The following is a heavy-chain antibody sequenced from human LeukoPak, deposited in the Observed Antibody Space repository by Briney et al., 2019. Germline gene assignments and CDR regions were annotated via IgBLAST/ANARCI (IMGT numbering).Heavy chain of an antibody. D-gene: IGHD3-10*01. V-gene: IGHV3-23*01. J-gene: IGHJ4*02. CDR1: GFTFSSYA. CDR2: IIGSGGTT. Sequence: GGSLRLSCVASGFTFSSYAVTWVRQAPGKGLEWVSTIIGSGGTTYYADSVQGRFSVSRDNSRDTLILQMSSLRAEDTAIYYCAKNLYVSGSYSDYWGQGTLVTVSS. CDR3: AKNLYVSGSYSDY.